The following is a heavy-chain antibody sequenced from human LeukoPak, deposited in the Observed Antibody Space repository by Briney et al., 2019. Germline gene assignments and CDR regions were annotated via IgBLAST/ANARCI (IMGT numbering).Heavy chain of an antibody. CDR2: MYSTGST. CDR1: GGSISGYY. V-gene: IGHV4-59*01. Sequence: SETLSLTCIVSGGSISGYYWSWIRQPPGKGLEWIGYMYSTGSTNYNPSLKSRVAISVDAPKNQFSLSLSSVTAADTAVYYCARGLYYGSGSYGIPYYFDYWGQGTLVTVSS. D-gene: IGHD3-10*01. CDR3: ARGLYYGSGSYGIPYYFDY. J-gene: IGHJ4*02.